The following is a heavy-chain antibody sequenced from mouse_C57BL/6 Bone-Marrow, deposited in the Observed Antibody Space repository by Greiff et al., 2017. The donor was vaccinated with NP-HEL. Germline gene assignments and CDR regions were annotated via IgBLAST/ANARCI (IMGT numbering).Heavy chain of an antibody. CDR3: ARDSSGYVSAMDY. D-gene: IGHD3-2*02. Sequence: VQRVESGPELVKPGASVKISCKASGYAFSSSWMNWVKQRPGKGLEWIGRIYPGDGDTNYNGKFKGKATLTADKSSSTAYMQLSSLTSEDSAVYFCARDSSGYVSAMDYWGQGTSVTVSS. V-gene: IGHV1-82*01. CDR1: GYAFSSSW. J-gene: IGHJ4*01. CDR2: IYPGDGDT.